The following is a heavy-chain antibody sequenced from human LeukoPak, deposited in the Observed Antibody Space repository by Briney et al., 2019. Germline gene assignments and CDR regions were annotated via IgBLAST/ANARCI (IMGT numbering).Heavy chain of an antibody. CDR3: ARGGSIAARNDYYYYMDV. J-gene: IGHJ6*03. V-gene: IGHV1-69*13. CDR2: IIPIFGTA. CDR1: GGTFSSYA. D-gene: IGHD6-6*01. Sequence: ASVKVSCKASGGTFSSYAISWVRQAPGQGLEWMGGIIPIFGTANYAQKFQGRVTITADESTSTAYMELSSLRSEDTAVYYCARGGSIAARNDYYYYMDVWGKGTTVTVSS.